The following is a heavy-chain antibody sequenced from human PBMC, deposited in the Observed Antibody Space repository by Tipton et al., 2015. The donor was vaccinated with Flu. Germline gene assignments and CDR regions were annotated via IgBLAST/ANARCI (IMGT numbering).Heavy chain of an antibody. CDR1: GGSIRSHY. J-gene: IGHJ3*01. CDR3: ARQFCSSVTCYGDDAFDV. Sequence: LRLSCSVSGGSIRSHYWSWIRQPPGKGLEWIGYISHSGTTSYNPFLKSRLTLSLDTSKNQFSPGLSSVTAADTALYFCARQFCSSVTCYGDDAFDVWGQGTKVIVSS. CDR2: ISHSGTT. D-gene: IGHD2-2*01. V-gene: IGHV4-59*11.